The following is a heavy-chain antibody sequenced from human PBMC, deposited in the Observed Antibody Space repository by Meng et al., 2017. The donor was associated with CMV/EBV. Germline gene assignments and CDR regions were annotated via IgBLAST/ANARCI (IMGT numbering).Heavy chain of an antibody. J-gene: IGHJ4*02. CDR1: GGSISSGDYY. D-gene: IGHD3-22*01. Sequence: QWQWQESGPGLVKPSQTLSLTCTVSGGSISSGDYYWSWIRQPPGKGLEWIGYIYYSGSTYYNPSLKSRVTISVDTSKNQFSLKLSSVTAADTAVYYCARAAPDYYDSSGPPDYWGQGTLVTVSS. CDR2: IYYSGST. V-gene: IGHV4-30-4*08. CDR3: ARAAPDYYDSSGPPDY.